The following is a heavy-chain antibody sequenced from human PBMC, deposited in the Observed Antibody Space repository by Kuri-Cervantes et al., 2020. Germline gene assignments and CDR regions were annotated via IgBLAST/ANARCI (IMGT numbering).Heavy chain of an antibody. V-gene: IGHV3-23*01. J-gene: IGHJ6*02. CDR1: GFTFSSYA. CDR3: ARVSVARYCSGGSCYLRYSYYYYGMDV. D-gene: IGHD2-15*01. Sequence: LSLTCAASGFTFSSYAMNWVRQAPGKGLEWVSAISGSGGSTYYADSVKGRFTISRDNSKNTLYLQMNSLRAEDTAVYYCARVSVARYCSGGSCYLRYSYYYYGMDVWGQGTTVTVSS. CDR2: ISGSGGST.